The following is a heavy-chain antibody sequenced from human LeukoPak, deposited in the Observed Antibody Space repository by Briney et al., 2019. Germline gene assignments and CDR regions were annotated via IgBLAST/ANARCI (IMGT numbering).Heavy chain of an antibody. CDR3: AKGTSTYSSGSLDY. CDR1: GFTFSSYS. V-gene: IGHV3-48*01. J-gene: IGHJ4*02. Sequence: GGSLRLSCAASGFTFSSYSMNWVRQAPGKGLEWVSYISSSSSTIYYADSVKGRFTISRDNSKNMLYLQMNSLRAEDTAVYYCAKGTSTYSSGSLDYWGRGTLVTVSS. CDR2: ISSSSSTI. D-gene: IGHD6-19*01.